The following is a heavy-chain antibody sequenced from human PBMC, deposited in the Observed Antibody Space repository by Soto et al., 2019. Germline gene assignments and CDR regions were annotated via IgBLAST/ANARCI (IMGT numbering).Heavy chain of an antibody. Sequence: QVQLVDSGGGLVKPGGSLSLSCAASGFTFSDYYMSWIRQAPGKGLEWVSHISSTGSIKYYADSVKGRFTISRDNAKNSLYLQMNSLRAEDTALYYCARAHSITIFRVPIIDYFDYWGQGTLVTVSS. D-gene: IGHD3-3*01. V-gene: IGHV3-11*01. CDR1: GFTFSDYY. CDR3: ARAHSITIFRVPIIDYFDY. CDR2: ISSTGSIK. J-gene: IGHJ4*02.